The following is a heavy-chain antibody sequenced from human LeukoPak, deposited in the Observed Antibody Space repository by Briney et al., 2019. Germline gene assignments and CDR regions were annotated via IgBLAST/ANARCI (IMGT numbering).Heavy chain of an antibody. V-gene: IGHV1-24*01. CDR1: GYILPELS. CDR3: ATVVAGPFDY. D-gene: IGHD6-19*01. J-gene: IGHJ4*02. Sequence: ASVKVSCKVSGYILPELSMHWVRQAPGKGREWMGGFDPEDGETIYAQKFQGRVTMTEDTSTDTAYMELSSLRSEDTAVYYCATVVAGPFDYWGQGTLVTVSS. CDR2: FDPEDGET.